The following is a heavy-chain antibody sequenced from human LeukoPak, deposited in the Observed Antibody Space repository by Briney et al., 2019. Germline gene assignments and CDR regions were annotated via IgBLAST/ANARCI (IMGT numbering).Heavy chain of an antibody. V-gene: IGHV4-31*03. CDR2: IYYSGST. D-gene: IGHD6-13*01. CDR1: GVSISSGGYY. CDR3: ASWVAAAGYYFDY. J-gene: IGHJ4*02. Sequence: PSETLSLTCTVSGVSISSGGYYWSWIRQHPGKGLEWIGYIYYSGSTYYNPSLKSRVTISVDTSKNQFSLKLSSVTAADTAVYYCASWVAAAGYYFDYWGQGTLVTVSS.